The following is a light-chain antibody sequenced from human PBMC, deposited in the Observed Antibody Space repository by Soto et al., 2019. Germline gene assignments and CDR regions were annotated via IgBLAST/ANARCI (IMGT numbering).Light chain of an antibody. CDR2: EVS. CDR1: SGDVGGYKY. CDR3: RSYTSSSTYV. Sequence: QSALTQPASVSGSPGQSITISCTGTSGDVGGYKYVSWYQQHPGKAPKLMIYEVSNRPSGISNRFSGSKSGNTASLTISGLQAEDEADYYCRSYTSSSTYVFGTGTKLTVL. V-gene: IGLV2-14*01. J-gene: IGLJ1*01.